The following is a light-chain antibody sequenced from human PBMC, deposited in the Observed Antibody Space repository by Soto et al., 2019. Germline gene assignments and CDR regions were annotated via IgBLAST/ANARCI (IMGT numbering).Light chain of an antibody. CDR3: QQYNKWPPIT. CDR2: GAS. CDR1: QSLSSN. V-gene: IGKV3-15*01. Sequence: DIVMTQSPATLSVSPGERATLSCRASQSLSSNLAWFQQKPGQAPRLLIYGASTRATGIPARFSGSGSGTEFTLTISSLQSEDFAVYYCQQYNKWPPITFGQGTRLEIK. J-gene: IGKJ5*01.